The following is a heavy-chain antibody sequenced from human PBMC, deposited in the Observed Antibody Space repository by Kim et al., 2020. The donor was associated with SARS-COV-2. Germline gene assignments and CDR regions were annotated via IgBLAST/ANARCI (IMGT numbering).Heavy chain of an antibody. CDR2: ISGSGGST. CDR3: AKDPLRTTVTTFDY. V-gene: IGHV3-23*01. CDR1: GFTFSNYA. J-gene: IGHJ4*02. D-gene: IGHD4-17*01. Sequence: GGSLRLSCAASGFTFSNYAMSWVRQAPGKGLEWVSAISGSGGSTYYADSVKGRFTISRDNSKNTLYLQMNSLRAEDTAIYYCAKDPLRTTVTTFDYWGQGTLVTVSS.